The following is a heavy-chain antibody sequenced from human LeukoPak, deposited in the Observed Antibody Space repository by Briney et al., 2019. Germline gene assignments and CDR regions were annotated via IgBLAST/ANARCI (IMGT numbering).Heavy chain of an antibody. V-gene: IGHV4-39*01. Sequence: PSETLSLTCTVSGGSISSSSYYWGWIRQPPGKGLEWIGSIYYSGSTYYNPSLKSRVTISVDTSKNQFSLKLSSVTAADTAAYYCASGWDFDYWGQGTLVTVSS. D-gene: IGHD6-19*01. CDR2: IYYSGST. J-gene: IGHJ4*02. CDR3: ASGWDFDY. CDR1: GGSISSSSYY.